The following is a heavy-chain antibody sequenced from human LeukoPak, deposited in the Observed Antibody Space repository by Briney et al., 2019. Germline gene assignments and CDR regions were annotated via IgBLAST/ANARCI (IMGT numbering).Heavy chain of an antibody. Sequence: SQTLSLTCTVSGGSISSYYWSWIRQPPGKGLEWIGYIYYSGSTNYNPSLKSRVTISVDTSKNQFSLKLSSVTAADTAVYYCARVAVTTSDWYYYYGMDVWGQGTTVTVSS. J-gene: IGHJ6*02. V-gene: IGHV4-59*01. CDR2: IYYSGST. CDR1: GGSISSYY. CDR3: ARVAVTTSDWYYYYGMDV. D-gene: IGHD4-17*01.